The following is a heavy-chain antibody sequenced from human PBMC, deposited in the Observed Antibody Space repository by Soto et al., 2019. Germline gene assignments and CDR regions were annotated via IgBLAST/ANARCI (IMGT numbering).Heavy chain of an antibody. CDR1: GYTFTTFW. CDR2: VDPRDSSV. CDR3: ARLFCSTSTCDSWFDP. Sequence: GESLKISCTGFGYTFTTFWISWVRQMPGKGLEWMGRVDPRDSSVNYNPSFQGRVTISVDKSISTAYLQWGSLKASDTAMYYCARLFCSTSTCDSWFDPWGQGTLVPVSS. D-gene: IGHD2-2*01. V-gene: IGHV5-10-1*01. J-gene: IGHJ5*02.